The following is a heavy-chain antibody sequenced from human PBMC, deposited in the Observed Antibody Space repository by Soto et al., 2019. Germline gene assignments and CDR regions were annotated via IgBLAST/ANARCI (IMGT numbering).Heavy chain of an antibody. CDR1: GFTFSSYD. J-gene: IGHJ6*02. CDR2: IGTAGDT. Sequence: GGSLRLSCAASGFTFSSYDMHWVRQATGKGLEWVSAIGTAGDTYYPGSVKGRFTISRENAKNSLYLQVNSLRAEDTAVYYCAREVGCSSTSCTAPHYYYYYGMDVWGQGTTVTVSS. V-gene: IGHV3-13*01. D-gene: IGHD2-2*01. CDR3: AREVGCSSTSCTAPHYYYYYGMDV.